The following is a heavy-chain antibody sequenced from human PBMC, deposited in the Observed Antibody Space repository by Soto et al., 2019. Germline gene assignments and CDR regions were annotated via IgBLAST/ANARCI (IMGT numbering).Heavy chain of an antibody. CDR2: INAGNGNT. J-gene: IGHJ6*03. Sequence: GASVKVSCKASGYTFTSYAMHWVRQAPGQRLEWMGWINAGNGNTKYSQKFQGRVTITRDTSASTAYMELSSLRSEDTAVYYCAVPLPTRYCSGGSCYYYSYMDVWGKGTTVTVSS. D-gene: IGHD2-15*01. CDR1: GYTFTSYA. V-gene: IGHV1-3*01. CDR3: AVPLPTRYCSGGSCYYYSYMDV.